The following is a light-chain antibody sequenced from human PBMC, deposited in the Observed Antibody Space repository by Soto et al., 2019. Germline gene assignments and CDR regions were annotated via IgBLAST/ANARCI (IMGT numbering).Light chain of an antibody. CDR1: SSDVGGYDY. Sequence: QSALTQPASVSGSAGQSITISCTGTSSDVGGYDYVSWYQQHPGKAPKLIIYEVSNRPSGVSSRFSASKSGNTASLTISGLQAEDEADYYCSSYTFSNTLIFGGGTKVTVL. V-gene: IGLV2-14*01. CDR2: EVS. CDR3: SSYTFSNTLI. J-gene: IGLJ2*01.